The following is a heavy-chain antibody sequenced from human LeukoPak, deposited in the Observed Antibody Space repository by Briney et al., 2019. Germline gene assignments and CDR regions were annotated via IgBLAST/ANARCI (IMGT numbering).Heavy chain of an antibody. CDR2: IWYDGSNK. Sequence: GGSLRLSCAASGFTFSSYGMHWVRQAPGKGLEWVAVIWYDGSNKYYADSVKGRFTISRDNSKNTMYLQMDSLRVEDTAVYYCAKKSNYGSGAGDSLDIWGHGTLVTVSS. D-gene: IGHD3-10*01. J-gene: IGHJ3*02. V-gene: IGHV3-30*02. CDR3: AKKSNYGSGAGDSLDI. CDR1: GFTFSSYG.